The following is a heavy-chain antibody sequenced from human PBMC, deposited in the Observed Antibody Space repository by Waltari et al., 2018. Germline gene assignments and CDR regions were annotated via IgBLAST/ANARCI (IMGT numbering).Heavy chain of an antibody. CDR3: AGGSKYSYGPYYFDY. J-gene: IGHJ4*02. CDR1: GYPFTGYY. V-gene: IGHV1-2*06. CDR2: INPNSGGT. Sequence: GYPFTGYYMHWVRQAPGQGLEWMGRINPNSGGTNYAQKFQGRVTMTRDTSISTAYMELSRLRSDDTAVYYCAGGSKYSYGPYYFDYWGQGTLVTVSS. D-gene: IGHD5-18*01.